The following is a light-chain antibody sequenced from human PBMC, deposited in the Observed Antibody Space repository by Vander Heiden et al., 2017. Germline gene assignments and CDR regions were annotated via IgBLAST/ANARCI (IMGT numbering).Light chain of an antibody. CDR1: TGAVTSGHF. J-gene: IGLJ2*01. Sequence: QAVVTPEPSLTVSPGGTVTPTCGSSTGAVTSGHFPYSVQRKPGRAPMTLSYDTGRKLSLAPARLSGSLLGGKAALTLSGAQPEDEAEYYCVLSYGGARPVFGGGTKLTVL. CDR3: VLSYGGARPV. CDR2: DTG. V-gene: IGLV7-46*01.